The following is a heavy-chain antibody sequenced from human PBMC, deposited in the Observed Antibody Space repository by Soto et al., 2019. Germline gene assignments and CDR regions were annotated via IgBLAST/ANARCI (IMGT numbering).Heavy chain of an antibody. Sequence: PGGSLRLSCAASGFTFSSYSMNWVRQAPGKGLEWVSSISSSSSYIYYADSVKGRFTISRDNAKNSLYLQMNSLRAEDTAVYYCAAQQLVPDYYYYYGMDVWGQGTTVTVSS. D-gene: IGHD6-13*01. CDR1: GFTFSSYS. J-gene: IGHJ6*02. CDR3: AAQQLVPDYYYYYGMDV. V-gene: IGHV3-21*01. CDR2: ISSSSSYI.